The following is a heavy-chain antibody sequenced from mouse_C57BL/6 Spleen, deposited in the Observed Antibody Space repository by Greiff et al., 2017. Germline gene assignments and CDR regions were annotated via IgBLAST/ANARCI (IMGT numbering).Heavy chain of an antibody. CDR2: ISSGGSYT. CDR1: GFTFSSYG. CDR3: ARHLKEAWFAY. V-gene: IGHV5-6*01. J-gene: IGHJ3*01. D-gene: IGHD1-3*01. Sequence: EVMLVESGGDLVKPGGSLKLSCAASGFTFSSYGMSWVRQTPDNRLEWVATISSGGSYTYYPDSVKGRFTISRDNATNTLYLQMSSLKSEDTAMXYCARHLKEAWFAYWGTGTLGTVSA.